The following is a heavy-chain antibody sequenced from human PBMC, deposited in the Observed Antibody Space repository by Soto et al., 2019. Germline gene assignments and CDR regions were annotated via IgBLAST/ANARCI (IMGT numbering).Heavy chain of an antibody. CDR2: IKSKRDGGTT. V-gene: IGHV3-15*01. J-gene: IGHJ4*02. CDR1: GFTVSNAW. Sequence: EVQLVESGGGLVEPGGSLSLSCAASGFTVSNAWTTWVRLVPGKGLEWVGRIKSKRDGGTTVYAAPVRGRATISRDDSTNTLYLQVDSLKTEGTAVYYSTTGWARSRYFEYYFDSWGQETLVT. CDR3: TTGWARSRYFEYYFDS. D-gene: IGHD3-16*01.